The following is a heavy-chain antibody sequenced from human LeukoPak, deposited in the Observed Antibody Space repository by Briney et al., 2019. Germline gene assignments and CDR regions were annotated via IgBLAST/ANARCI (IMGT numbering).Heavy chain of an antibody. V-gene: IGHV3-74*01. D-gene: IGHD2-2*01. CDR3: AKGIVPAAMSFFDY. CDR1: GFTFSSYW. J-gene: IGHJ4*02. Sequence: PGGSLRLPCAASGFTFSSYWMHWVRQAPGKGLVWVARINSDGSSTSYADSVKGRFTISRDNAMNTLYLQMNSVRAEDTAVYYCAKGIVPAAMSFFDYWGQGTLVTVSS. CDR2: INSDGSST.